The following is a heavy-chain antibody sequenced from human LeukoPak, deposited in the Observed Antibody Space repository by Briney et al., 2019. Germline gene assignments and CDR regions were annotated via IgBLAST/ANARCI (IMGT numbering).Heavy chain of an antibody. J-gene: IGHJ4*02. CDR3: ARDLVWFGEFPFDY. Sequence: GASVKVSCTASGYTFTSYGISWVRQAPGQGLEWMGWISAYNGNTNYAQKLQGRVTTTTDTSTSTAYMELRSLRSDDTAVYYCARDLVWFGEFPFDYWGQGTLVTVSS. V-gene: IGHV1-18*04. CDR1: GYTFTSYG. D-gene: IGHD3-10*01. CDR2: ISAYNGNT.